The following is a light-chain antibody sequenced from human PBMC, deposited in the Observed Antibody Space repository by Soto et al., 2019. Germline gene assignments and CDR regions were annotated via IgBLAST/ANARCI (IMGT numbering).Light chain of an antibody. J-gene: IGKJ4*01. CDR1: QSVGNNY. Sequence: EIVLTQSPGTLSLSPGERATLSCRASQSVGNNYLAWYQQKPGQAPRFLIYDASSRATGIPDRFSGSGSGTDFTLTISRLEPEDFAVYYCQQYDSPFTFGSGTKV. CDR2: DAS. V-gene: IGKV3-20*01. CDR3: QQYDSPFT.